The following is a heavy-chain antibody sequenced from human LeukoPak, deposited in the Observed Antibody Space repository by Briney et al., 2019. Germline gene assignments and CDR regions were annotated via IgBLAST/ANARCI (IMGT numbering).Heavy chain of an antibody. V-gene: IGHV3-21*01. CDR1: GFTFSSYA. CDR3: AKEQVGVDY. D-gene: IGHD3-16*01. CDR2: ISSSSSYI. Sequence: GGSLRLSCAVSGFTFSSYAVSWVRQAPGKGLEWVSSISSSSSYIYYADSVKGRFTISRDNAKNSLYLQMNSLRAEDTAVYYCAKEQVGVDYWGQGTLVTVSS. J-gene: IGHJ4*02.